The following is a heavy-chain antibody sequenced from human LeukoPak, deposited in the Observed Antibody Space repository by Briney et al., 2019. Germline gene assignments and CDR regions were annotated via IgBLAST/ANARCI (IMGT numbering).Heavy chain of an antibody. CDR1: GFTFRNYY. CDR3: AKSFLTGYSLFDS. CDR2: ISGSGDSI. V-gene: IGHV3-23*01. J-gene: IGHJ4*02. D-gene: IGHD3-9*01. Sequence: GGSLRLSCAASGFTFRNYYMSWVRQALGKGLEWVSAISGSGDSIFYADSVKGRFIISRDNSKTTLYVQMNSLRAEDTAVYYCAKSFLTGYSLFDSWGQGTLVTVSS.